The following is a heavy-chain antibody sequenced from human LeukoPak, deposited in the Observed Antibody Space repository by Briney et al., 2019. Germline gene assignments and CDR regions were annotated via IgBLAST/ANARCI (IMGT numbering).Heavy chain of an antibody. V-gene: IGHV4-30-4*08. D-gene: IGHD1-26*01. J-gene: IGHJ4*02. CDR2: IYYSGST. Sequence: SQTLSLTCTVSGGSISSGSYYWSWIRQPPGKGLEWIGYIYYSGSTYYNPSLKSRVAISVDTSKNQFSLKLSSVTAADTAVYYCARGIVGATEAYFDYWGQGTLVTVSS. CDR1: GGSISSGSYY. CDR3: ARGIVGATEAYFDY.